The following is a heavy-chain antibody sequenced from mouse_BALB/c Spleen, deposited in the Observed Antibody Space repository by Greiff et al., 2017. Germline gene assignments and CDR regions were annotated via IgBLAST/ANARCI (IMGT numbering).Heavy chain of an antibody. J-gene: IGHJ3*01. D-gene: IGHD2-1*01. Sequence: VQLHQSGPELVKPGASVKISCKASGYSFTGYFMNWVMQSHGKSLEWIGRINPYNGDTFYNQKFKGKATLTVDKSSSTAHMELRSLASEDSAVYYCARGDGNSAWFAYWGQGTLVTVSA. CDR2: INPYNGDT. CDR3: ARGDGNSAWFAY. CDR1: GYSFTGYF. V-gene: IGHV1-20*02.